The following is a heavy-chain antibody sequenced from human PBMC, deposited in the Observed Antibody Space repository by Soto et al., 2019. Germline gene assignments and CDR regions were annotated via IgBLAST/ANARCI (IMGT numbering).Heavy chain of an antibody. CDR1: GFTFSSYA. CDR3: AKDQGIVVVGSYHY. V-gene: IGHV3-23*01. Sequence: EVPLLESGGGLVQPGGSLRLSCAASGFTFSSYAMSWVRQAPGKGLEWVSAISGSGGSTYYADSVKGRFTISRDNSKNTLYLQMNSLRAEDTAVYYCAKDQGIVVVGSYHYWGQGTLVTVSS. CDR2: ISGSGGST. D-gene: IGHD3-22*01. J-gene: IGHJ4*02.